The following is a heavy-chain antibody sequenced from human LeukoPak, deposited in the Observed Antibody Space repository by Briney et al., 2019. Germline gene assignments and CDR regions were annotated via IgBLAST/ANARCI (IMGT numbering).Heavy chain of an antibody. CDR2: FDPEDGET. CDR1: GYTLTELS. V-gene: IGHV1-24*01. J-gene: IGHJ4*02. Sequence: ASVKVSCKVSGYTLTELSMHWVQQAPGKGLEWMGGFDPEDGETIYAQKFQGRVTMTEDTSTDTAYMELSSLRSEDTAVYYCATLPTTTVTIFDYWGQGTLVTVSS. D-gene: IGHD4-17*01. CDR3: ATLPTTTVTIFDY.